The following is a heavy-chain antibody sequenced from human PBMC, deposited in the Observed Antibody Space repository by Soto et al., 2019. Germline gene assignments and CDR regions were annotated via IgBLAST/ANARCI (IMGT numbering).Heavy chain of an antibody. CDR1: GVSISSGGYS. Sequence: SETLSLTCAFSGVSISSGGYSLSWIRQPPGKGLEWIGYIYHSGSTYYNPSLKSRVTISVDRSKNQFSLKLSSVTAADTAVYYCARGGYGGNSAFDYWGQGTLVTVSS. D-gene: IGHD2-21*02. V-gene: IGHV4-30-2*01. J-gene: IGHJ4*02. CDR2: IYHSGST. CDR3: ARGGYGGNSAFDY.